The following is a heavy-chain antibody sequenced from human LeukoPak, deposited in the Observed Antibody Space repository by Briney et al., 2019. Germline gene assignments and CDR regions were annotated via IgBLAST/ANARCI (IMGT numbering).Heavy chain of an antibody. D-gene: IGHD4-17*01. CDR1: GGSISSYY. V-gene: IGHV4-4*07. CDR2: IYTSGTT. J-gene: IGHJ4*02. Sequence: SETLSLTCTVSGGSISSYYWSWIRQPAGKGLEWIGRIYTSGTTHYNPSLKSRVAMSVDTSKNQFSLKLSSVTAADTAVYYCARLSTVTTSFGYWGQGTLVTVSS. CDR3: ARLSTVTTSFGY.